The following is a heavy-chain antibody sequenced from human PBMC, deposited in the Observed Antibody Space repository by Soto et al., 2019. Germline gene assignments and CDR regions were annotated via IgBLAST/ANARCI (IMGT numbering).Heavy chain of an antibody. Sequence: PGGSLRLSCAASGFTFSNFAMYWVRQAPGKGLEWVTVISYDGSHKYYADSVKGRFTISRDNSKNTLYLQMNNLRAEDSAVYYCARPMTTVTQYYYYYGMDVWGQGTTVTVSS. J-gene: IGHJ6*02. CDR2: ISYDGSHK. D-gene: IGHD4-17*01. CDR3: ARPMTTVTQYYYYYGMDV. CDR1: GFTFSNFA. V-gene: IGHV3-30-3*01.